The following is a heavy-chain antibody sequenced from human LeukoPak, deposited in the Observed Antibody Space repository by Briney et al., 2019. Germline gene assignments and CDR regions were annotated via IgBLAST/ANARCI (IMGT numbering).Heavy chain of an antibody. J-gene: IGHJ5*02. D-gene: IGHD3-3*01. CDR2: INHSGST. CDR1: GGSFSGYY. V-gene: IGHV4-34*01. Sequence: PSETLSLTCAVYGGSFSGYYWSWIRQPPGKGLEWIGEINHSGSTNYNPSLKSRVTMSVDTSKNQFSLKLSSVTAADTAVYYCARDIPYYDFWSGYYNNWFDPWGQGTLVTVSS. CDR3: ARDIPYYDFWSGYYNNWFDP.